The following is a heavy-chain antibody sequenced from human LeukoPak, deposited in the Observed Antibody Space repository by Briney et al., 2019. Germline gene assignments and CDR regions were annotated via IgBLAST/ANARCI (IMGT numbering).Heavy chain of an antibody. D-gene: IGHD6-25*01. CDR1: GFTFSSYS. J-gene: IGHJ4*02. CDR3: ARNMNLGPSGSDY. Sequence: GGSLRLSCAASGFTFSSYSMNWVRQAPGKGLEWVSYISSSSSTIYYADSVKGRFTISRDNAKNSLYLQMNSLRAEDTAVYYCARNMNLGPSGSDYWGQGTLVTVSS. CDR2: ISSSSSTI. V-gene: IGHV3-48*04.